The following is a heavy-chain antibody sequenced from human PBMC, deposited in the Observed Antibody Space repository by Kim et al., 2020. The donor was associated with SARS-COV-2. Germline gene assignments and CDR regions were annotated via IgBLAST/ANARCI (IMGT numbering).Heavy chain of an antibody. D-gene: IGHD3-3*01. CDR2: IYYSWST. CDR1: GGSISSSSYY. V-gene: IGHV4-39*01. J-gene: IGHJ4*02. CDR3: ARQYYDFWSGYPTPFYFDY. Sequence: SETLSLTCTVSGGSISSSSYYWGWIRQPPGKGLEWIGSIYYSWSTYYNPSLKSRVTISVDTSKNQFSLKLSSVTAADTAVYYCARQYYDFWSGYPTPFYFDYWGQGTLVTVSS.